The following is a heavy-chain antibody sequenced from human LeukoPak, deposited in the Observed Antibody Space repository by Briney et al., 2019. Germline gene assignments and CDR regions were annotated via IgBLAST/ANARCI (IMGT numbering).Heavy chain of an antibody. CDR1: GFTFSSYW. CDR3: ARDPEVHYDSSGHFDY. Sequence: PGGSLRLSCAASGFTFSSYWMSWVRQAPGKGLEWVANIKQDGSEKYYVDSVKGRFTISRDNAKNSLYLQMNSLRAEDTAVYYCARDPEVHYDSSGHFDYWGQGTLVTVSS. J-gene: IGHJ4*02. D-gene: IGHD3-22*01. V-gene: IGHV3-7*01. CDR2: IKQDGSEK.